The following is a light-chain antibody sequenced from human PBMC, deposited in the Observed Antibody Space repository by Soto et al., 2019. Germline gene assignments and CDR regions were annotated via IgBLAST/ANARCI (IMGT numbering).Light chain of an antibody. J-gene: IGKJ1*01. CDR2: KVS. V-gene: IGKV2-30*01. CDR3: MQGSHWPRT. Sequence: EVVMTQSPLSLPVTLGQPASISCRSSQSLVNSDGNTYLNWFHQRPGQSPRRLIYKVSNRDSGVPDRFSGRGSGTDFTLRSSRVEAEDVGVYYCMQGSHWPRTFGQGTRVEIK. CDR1: QSLVNSDGNTY.